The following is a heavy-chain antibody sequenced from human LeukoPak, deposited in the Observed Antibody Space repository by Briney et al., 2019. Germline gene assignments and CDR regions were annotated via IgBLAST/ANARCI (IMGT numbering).Heavy chain of an antibody. CDR2: VHDSGST. Sequence: SETLSLTCIVSGGSISTYYWSWIRQPPGKGLEWIGYVHDSGSTKYNPSVKSRVTISVDTSKNQFSLNLNSVTAADTAIYYCARRSRLGECTSTACPGAFGVWGQGTMVTVSS. J-gene: IGHJ3*01. CDR1: GGSISTYY. CDR3: ARRSRLGECTSTACPGAFGV. D-gene: IGHD2-2*01. V-gene: IGHV4-59*08.